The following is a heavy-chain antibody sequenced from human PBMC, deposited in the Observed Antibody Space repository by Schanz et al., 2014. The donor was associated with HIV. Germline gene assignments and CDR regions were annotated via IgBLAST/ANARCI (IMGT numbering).Heavy chain of an antibody. CDR2: ISTYNGNT. CDR1: GYTFSSYG. CDR3: ARVNKDIGGYYFDY. Sequence: QVQLVQSGAEAKKPGASVKVSCKASGYTFSSYGISWVRQAPGQGLEWMGWISTYNGNTIYAQKFQGRVTMTTDTSTSTAYMELRSLRSDDTAVYYCARVNKDIGGYYFDYWGQGTLVTVSS. J-gene: IGHJ4*02. V-gene: IGHV1-18*04. D-gene: IGHD2-15*01.